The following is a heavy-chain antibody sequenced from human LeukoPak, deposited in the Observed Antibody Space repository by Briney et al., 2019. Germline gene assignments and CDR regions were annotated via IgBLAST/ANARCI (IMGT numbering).Heavy chain of an antibody. J-gene: IGHJ4*02. CDR3: ARDWSYYFDY. Sequence: GGSLKLSCAPSGFTFSSYSMNWVRQAPGKGLEWVSYISSSSSTIYYADSVKGRFTISRDNAKNSLYLQMNSLRAEDTAVYYCARDWSYYFDYWGQGTLVTVSS. V-gene: IGHV3-48*01. CDR1: GFTFSSYS. CDR2: ISSSSSTI. D-gene: IGHD1-26*01.